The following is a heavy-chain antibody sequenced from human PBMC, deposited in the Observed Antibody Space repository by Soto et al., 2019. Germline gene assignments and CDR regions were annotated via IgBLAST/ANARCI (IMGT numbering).Heavy chain of an antibody. CDR2: IWGSGDRT. D-gene: IGHD2-21*02. Sequence: GSLRLSCAASGFAFRTYAMAWVRQAPGKGLEWVSGIWGSGDRTFYADSVKGWFTISRDNSRNTLYLQMYSLTAEDTALYYCAKTGPYCGGDCSRYFYGMDVWGQGTTVTVSS. CDR3: AKTGPYCGGDCSRYFYGMDV. J-gene: IGHJ6*02. V-gene: IGHV3-23*01. CDR1: GFAFRTYA.